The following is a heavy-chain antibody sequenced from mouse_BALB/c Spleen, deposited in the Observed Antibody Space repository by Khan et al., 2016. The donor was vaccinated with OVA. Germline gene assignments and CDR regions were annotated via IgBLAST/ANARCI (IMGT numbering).Heavy chain of an antibody. V-gene: IGHV3-2*02. CDR1: GYSFTSDSA. J-gene: IGHJ4*01. Sequence: EVQLQESGPGLVKPSQSLSLTCTVTGYSFTSDSAWNWIRQFPGNKLEWMGYISYSGSTNYNPSLKSRISITRDTSKNQFFLQLNSVTTEDTATYYCARDGSRYNYAMDYWGQGTSVTISS. CDR2: ISYSGST. CDR3: ARDGSRYNYAMDY. D-gene: IGHD2-3*01.